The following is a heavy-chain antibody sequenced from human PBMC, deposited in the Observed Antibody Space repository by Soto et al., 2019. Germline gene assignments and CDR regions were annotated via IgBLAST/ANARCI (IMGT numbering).Heavy chain of an antibody. Sequence: GSLRLSCAASGFVFTDYYMTWIRQAPGKGLEWVSYITVTSSYTNYADSVKGRFTISRDNAKNSIYLQMNDLRAEDSAVYYCARPRTAFGGFDLWGQGTRVTVSS. CDR2: ITVTSSYT. V-gene: IGHV3-11*03. J-gene: IGHJ3*01. D-gene: IGHD2-15*01. CDR3: ARPRTAFGGFDL. CDR1: GFVFTDYY.